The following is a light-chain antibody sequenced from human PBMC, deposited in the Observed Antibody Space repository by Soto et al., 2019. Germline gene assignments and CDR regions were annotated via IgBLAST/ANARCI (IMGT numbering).Light chain of an antibody. V-gene: IGKV3D-20*01. CDR1: QSISTY. J-gene: IGKJ3*01. CDR3: QQYGTSLT. Sequence: ILMTQSPASLSSSPGEIATLSCRANQSISTYLAWYQQKPGLAPRLLIYDASSRATGIPDRFSGSGSGTDFTLTISRLEPEDFAVYYCQQYGTSLTFGPGTKVDIK. CDR2: DAS.